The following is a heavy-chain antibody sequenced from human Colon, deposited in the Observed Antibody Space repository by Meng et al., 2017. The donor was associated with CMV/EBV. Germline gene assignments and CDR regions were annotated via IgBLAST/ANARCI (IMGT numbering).Heavy chain of an antibody. J-gene: IGHJ6*02. Sequence: GGSLRLSCAASGFTFTTFWMTWVRQAPGKGLEWVANIKEDGTGQWYVDSVKGRFTISRDDAKKSVYLQMNSPRAEDTAVYYCVRYANSQYGMDVWGQGTTVTVSS. D-gene: IGHD2-21*01. V-gene: IGHV3-7*01. CDR1: GFTFTTFW. CDR3: VRYANSQYGMDV. CDR2: IKEDGTGQ.